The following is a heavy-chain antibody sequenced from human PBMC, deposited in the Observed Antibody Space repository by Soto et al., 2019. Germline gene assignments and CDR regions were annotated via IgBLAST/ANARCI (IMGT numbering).Heavy chain of an antibody. CDR3: ARSRNGGVADSFDY. V-gene: IGHV3-30-3*01. CDR1: GFTFRRHA. Sequence: QVQLVASGGGVVQHGRSLTLSCEASGFTFRRHAIHWVRQAPGKGLEWVAVISRDGSNEYYEDSVKGRFTISRDNSKNTLFLQLNSLRLEDTAVYYCARSRNGGVADSFDYWGQGTLVTVSS. D-gene: IGHD3-10*01. J-gene: IGHJ4*02. CDR2: ISRDGSNE.